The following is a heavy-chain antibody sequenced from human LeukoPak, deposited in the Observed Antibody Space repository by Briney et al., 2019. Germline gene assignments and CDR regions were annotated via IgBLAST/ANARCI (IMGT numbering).Heavy chain of an antibody. CDR3: AKRLYGSPAFDI. Sequence: GGSLRLSCAASGFTFSSYAMSWVRQAPGKGLGWVSAISGSGGSTYYADSVKGRFTISRDNSKNTLYLQMNSLRAEDTAVYYCAKRLYGSPAFDIWGQGTMATVSS. CDR2: ISGSGGST. CDR1: GFTFSSYA. V-gene: IGHV3-23*01. D-gene: IGHD3-10*01. J-gene: IGHJ3*02.